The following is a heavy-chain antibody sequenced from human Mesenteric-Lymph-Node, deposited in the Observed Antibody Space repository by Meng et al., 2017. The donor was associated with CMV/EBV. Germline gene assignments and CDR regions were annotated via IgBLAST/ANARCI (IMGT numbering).Heavy chain of an antibody. CDR1: GYTFTSYG. CDR3: ARSIEAVGTPHFDY. V-gene: IGHV1-18*01. D-gene: IGHD6-13*01. Sequence: ASVKVSCKASGYTFTSYGISWVRQAPGQGLEWMGWISAYNGNTNYAQKVQGRVTMTTDTSASTAYMELTSLKSDDTAVYYCARSIEAVGTPHFDYWGQGTPVTVSS. J-gene: IGHJ4*02. CDR2: ISAYNGNT.